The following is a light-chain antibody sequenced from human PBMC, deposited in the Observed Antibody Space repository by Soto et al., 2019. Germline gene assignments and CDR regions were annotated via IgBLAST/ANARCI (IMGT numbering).Light chain of an antibody. CDR2: DAS. CDR3: HPYDNPLRLT. CDR1: QDIRNR. J-gene: IGKJ3*01. Sequence: DIQMTQSPPSLSASVGDRVTITCQASQDIRNRLNWYRQKPGKAPEVLIYDASNLATGVPSRFTGSGSDIDFTLSISSLQPEVIATYYCHPYDNPLRLTIGPGTKVNIQ. V-gene: IGKV1-33*01.